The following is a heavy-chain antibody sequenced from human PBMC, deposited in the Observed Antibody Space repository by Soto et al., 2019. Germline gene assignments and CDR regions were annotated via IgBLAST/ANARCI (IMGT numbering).Heavy chain of an antibody. CDR3: ATTYGDYVENAFDI. Sequence: TGGSLRLSCASSGLTCISYAMSLVRPAPGKGLEWVSAISGSGGSTYYVDSVKGRFTISRDNSKNTLYLQMNSLRAEDTAVYYCATTYGDYVENAFDIWGQGTMVTVSS. CDR1: GLTCISYA. CDR2: ISGSGGST. V-gene: IGHV3-23*01. J-gene: IGHJ3*02. D-gene: IGHD4-17*01.